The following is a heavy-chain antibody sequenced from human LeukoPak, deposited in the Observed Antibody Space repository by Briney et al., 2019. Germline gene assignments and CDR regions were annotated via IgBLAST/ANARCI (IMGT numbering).Heavy chain of an antibody. D-gene: IGHD6-13*01. Sequence: GGSLRLSCAASGFTFSSYEMNWVRQAPGKGLEWVSYISSSGSTIYYADSVKGRFTISRDNAKNSLYLQMNSLRAEDTAVYYCARSSSWYDPLNWGQGTLVTVSS. J-gene: IGHJ4*02. V-gene: IGHV3-48*03. CDR3: ARSSSWYDPLN. CDR1: GFTFSSYE. CDR2: ISSSGSTI.